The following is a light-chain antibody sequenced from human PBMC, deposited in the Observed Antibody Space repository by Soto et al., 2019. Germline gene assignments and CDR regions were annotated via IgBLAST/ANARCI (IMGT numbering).Light chain of an antibody. Sequence: EIVLTQSPGTLSLSPGERATLSCRASQSVSSSYLGWYQQKPGQAPRLLIYGASTRATGIPDRFSGSGSGTDFTLTISRLAPEDFAVYYCQQYGGSSLYTFGQGTKLEIK. J-gene: IGKJ2*01. CDR1: QSVSSSY. V-gene: IGKV3-20*01. CDR2: GAS. CDR3: QQYGGSSLYT.